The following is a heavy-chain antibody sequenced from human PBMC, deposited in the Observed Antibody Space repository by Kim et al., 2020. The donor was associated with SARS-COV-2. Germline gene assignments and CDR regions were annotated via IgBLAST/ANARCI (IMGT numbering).Heavy chain of an antibody. CDR3: ASGPRLRYFDWHIRAGNYYGMDV. D-gene: IGHD3-9*01. Sequence: SETLSLTCAVYGGSFSGYYWSWIRQPPGKGLEWIGEINHSGSTNYNPSLKSRVTISVDTSKNQFSLKLSSVTAADTAVYYCASGPRLRYFDWHIRAGNYYGMDVWGQGTTVTVSS. J-gene: IGHJ6*02. CDR1: GGSFSGYY. CDR2: INHSGST. V-gene: IGHV4-34*01.